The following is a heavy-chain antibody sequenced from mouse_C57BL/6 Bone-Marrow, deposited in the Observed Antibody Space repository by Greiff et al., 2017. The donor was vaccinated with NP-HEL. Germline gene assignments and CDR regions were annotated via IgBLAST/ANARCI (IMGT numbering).Heavy chain of an antibody. CDR2: IYPGSGST. D-gene: IGHD1-1*01. Sequence: VQLKQPGAELVKPGASVKMSCKASGYTFTSYWITWVKQRPGQGLEWIGDIYPGSGSTNYNEKFKSKATLAVDTSSSTAYMQLSSLTSEDSAVYDCARGYGPPMDYWGQGTSVTVSS. CDR1: GYTFTSYW. J-gene: IGHJ4*01. CDR3: ARGYGPPMDY. V-gene: IGHV1-55*01.